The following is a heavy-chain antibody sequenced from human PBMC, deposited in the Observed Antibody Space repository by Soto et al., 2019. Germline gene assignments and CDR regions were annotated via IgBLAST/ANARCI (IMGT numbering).Heavy chain of an antibody. Sequence: QVQLVQSGAEVKKPGASVKVSCKASGYTFTNYGISWVRQAPGQGLEWMGWISTYNDDTNYAPQLQGRVTMTTDTSTSTAYMEVRSLRSDDTALYYCAIDLSGGSYYGYWGQGTLVTVSS. J-gene: IGHJ4*02. V-gene: IGHV1-18*01. CDR3: AIDLSGGSYYGY. CDR2: ISTYNDDT. D-gene: IGHD1-26*01. CDR1: GYTFTNYG.